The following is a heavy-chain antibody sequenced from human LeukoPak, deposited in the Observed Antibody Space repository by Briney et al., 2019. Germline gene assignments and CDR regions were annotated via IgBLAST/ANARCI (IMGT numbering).Heavy chain of an antibody. CDR3: ARDDESSSWSN. D-gene: IGHD6-13*01. CDR1: GVTFSNYS. V-gene: IGHV3-21*01. Sequence: PGGSLRLSCAASGVTFSNYSMNWVRQAPGKGLEWVSSISTRSTYIYYADSVKGRFTISRDNAKNSLYLQMNSLRAEDTAVYYCARDDESSSWSNWGQGTLVTVSS. J-gene: IGHJ4*02. CDR2: ISTRSTYI.